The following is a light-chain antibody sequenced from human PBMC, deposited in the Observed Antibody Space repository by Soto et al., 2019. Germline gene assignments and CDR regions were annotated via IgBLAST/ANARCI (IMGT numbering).Light chain of an antibody. V-gene: IGLV1-44*01. CDR1: SSNIGSNS. CDR2: DND. CDR3: AAWEDSLNARYV. Sequence: QSVLTQPPSASGTPGQRVTISCSGSSSNIGSNSVTWYQQLPGTAPYLLIYDNDRRPSGVPARFSGSKSGTSASLVISGLQSEDEADYYCAAWEDSLNARYVFGTGTKVTVL. J-gene: IGLJ1*01.